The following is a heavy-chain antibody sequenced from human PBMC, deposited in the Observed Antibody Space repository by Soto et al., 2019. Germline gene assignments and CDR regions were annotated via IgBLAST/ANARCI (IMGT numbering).Heavy chain of an antibody. CDR3: ARERTRGDINWFDP. CDR2: INPNSGGT. Sequence: ASVKVSCKASGYTFTSYDINWVRQAPGQGLEWMGWINPNSGGTNYAQKFQGWVTMTRDTSISTAYMELSRLRSDDTAVYYCARERTRGDINWFDPWGQGTLVTVSS. J-gene: IGHJ5*02. D-gene: IGHD3-10*01. V-gene: IGHV1-2*04. CDR1: GYTFTSYD.